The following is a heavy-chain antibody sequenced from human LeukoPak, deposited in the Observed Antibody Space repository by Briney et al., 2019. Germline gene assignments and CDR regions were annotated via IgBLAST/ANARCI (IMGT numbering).Heavy chain of an antibody. J-gene: IGHJ6*02. CDR2: INNDGSSA. D-gene: IGHD1-1*01. V-gene: IGHV3-74*01. Sequence: PGGSLRLSCAASGLTFNNYWIHWVRQVPGKGLEWVSRINNDGSSASYVDSVKGRFTISRDNAKNTLFLQMNSLRAEDTAVYYCARRGTGHGMDVWGQGSTVIVSS. CDR1: GLTFNNYW. CDR3: ARRGTGHGMDV.